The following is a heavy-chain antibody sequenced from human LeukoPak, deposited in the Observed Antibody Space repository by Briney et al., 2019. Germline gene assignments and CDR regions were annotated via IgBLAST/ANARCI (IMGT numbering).Heavy chain of an antibody. CDR2: INHSGST. J-gene: IGHJ4*02. CDR1: GGSFSGYY. D-gene: IGHD6-13*01. V-gene: IGHV4-34*01. CDR3: ARGSPAAGDY. Sequence: SETLSLTCAVYGGSFSGYYWSWIRQPPGKGLEWIGEINHSGSTNYNPSLKSRVTISVDTSKNQFSLKLSSATAADTAVYYCARGSPAAGDYWGQGTLVTVSS.